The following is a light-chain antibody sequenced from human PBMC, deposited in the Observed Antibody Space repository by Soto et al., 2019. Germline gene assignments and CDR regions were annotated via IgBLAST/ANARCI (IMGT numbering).Light chain of an antibody. CDR2: RAS. J-gene: IGKJ4*01. Sequence: DIVMTQSPDALAVSLCERATINCKASQSVLYSSNNKNYLAWYQQKPGQPPKLLIYRASTRESGVPDRFSGSGSGTDFTLTISSLPAEDVAVYYCQQYYSNPLTFGGGTKVDIK. V-gene: IGKV4-1*01. CDR3: QQYYSNPLT. CDR1: QSVLYSSNNKNY.